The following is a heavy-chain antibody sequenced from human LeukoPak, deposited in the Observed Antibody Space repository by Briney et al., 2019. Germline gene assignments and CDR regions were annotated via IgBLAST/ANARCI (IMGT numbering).Heavy chain of an antibody. CDR1: GFTFSSYG. CDR2: ISYDGSNK. V-gene: IGHV3-30*03. D-gene: IGHD3-9*01. Sequence: GGSLRLSCAASGFTFSSYGMHWVRQAPGKGLEWVAVISYDGSNKYYADSVKGRFTISRDNSKNTLYLQMNSLRAEDTAVYYCARDKYYDILTGPFDYWGQGTLVTVSS. CDR3: ARDKYYDILTGPFDY. J-gene: IGHJ4*02.